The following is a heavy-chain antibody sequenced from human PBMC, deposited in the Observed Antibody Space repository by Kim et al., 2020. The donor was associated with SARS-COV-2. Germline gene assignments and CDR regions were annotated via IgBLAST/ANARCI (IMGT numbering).Heavy chain of an antibody. V-gene: IGHV3-66*01. J-gene: IGHJ4*02. Sequence: GGSLRLSCAASGFTVSTNYMGWVRQAPGKGLEWVSVIYSGGNTYYADSVKGRFTISRDNSKNTIYLQMNSLRVEDTAVYYCARGVIGNYWRILDYWGQGT. D-gene: IGHD1-7*01. CDR1: GFTVSTNY. CDR2: IYSGGNT. CDR3: ARGVIGNYWRILDY.